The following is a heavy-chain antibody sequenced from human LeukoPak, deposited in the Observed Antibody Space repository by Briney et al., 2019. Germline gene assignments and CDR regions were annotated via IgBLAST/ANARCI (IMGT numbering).Heavy chain of an antibody. CDR2: VHHSGST. CDR1: GGSISSSSYF. V-gene: IGHV4-39*01. D-gene: IGHD3-10*01. CDR3: ARQLYVSGSYYAPMDV. J-gene: IGHJ6*03. Sequence: SETLSLTCSVSGGSISSSSYFWGWIRQPPGEGLEWIASVHHSGSTYYNPSLKSRLTISVGTSKNQFSLKMSSVTAADTAVYFCARQLYVSGSYYAPMDVWGKGTTVTISS.